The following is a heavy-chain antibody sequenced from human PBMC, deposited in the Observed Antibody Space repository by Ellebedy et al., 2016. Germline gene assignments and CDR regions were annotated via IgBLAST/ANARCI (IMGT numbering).Heavy chain of an antibody. J-gene: IGHJ6*02. CDR1: GFTFSSYW. CDR3: ARSSQDIVVVPAAPSMDV. Sequence: GESLKISCAASGFTFSSYWMSWVRQAPGKGLEWVANIKQDGSEKYYVDSVKGRFTISRDNPKNSLYLQMNSLRAEDTAVYYCARSSQDIVVVPAAPSMDVWGQGTTVTVSS. D-gene: IGHD2-2*01. V-gene: IGHV3-7*03. CDR2: IKQDGSEK.